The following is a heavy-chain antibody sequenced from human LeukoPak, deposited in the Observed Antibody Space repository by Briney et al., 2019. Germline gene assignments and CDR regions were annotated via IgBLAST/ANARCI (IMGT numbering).Heavy chain of an antibody. J-gene: IGHJ5*02. D-gene: IGHD4-23*01. CDR2: INPRGTAT. Sequence: ASVTVSFKASGYSFTSHYLHWVRQAPGQGLEWMGVINPRGTATIYAEKFKGRIILTRDMSMTTDYMELSSLKSDDTAVYYCARDNSMHERGWWFDPWGQGTLVTVSS. CDR1: GYSFTSHY. CDR3: ARDNSMHERGWWFDP. V-gene: IGHV1-46*01.